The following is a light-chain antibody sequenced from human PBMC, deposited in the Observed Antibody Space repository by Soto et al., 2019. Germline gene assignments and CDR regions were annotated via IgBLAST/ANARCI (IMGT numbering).Light chain of an antibody. J-gene: IGLJ3*02. CDR2: EVS. CDR3: SSYTSSSTHWV. Sequence: QSALTQPASVSGSPGQSITISCTGTSSDVGGYNYVSWYQKHPGQAPKFMIYEVSNRPSGVSNRFSGSTSANTASLSISSLQAEDEAAYYCSSYTSSSTHWVFGGGTKLTVL. V-gene: IGLV2-14*01. CDR1: SSDVGGYNY.